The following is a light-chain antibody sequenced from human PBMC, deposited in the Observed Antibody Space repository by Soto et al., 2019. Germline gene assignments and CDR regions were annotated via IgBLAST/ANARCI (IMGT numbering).Light chain of an antibody. CDR2: DAS. V-gene: IGKV3-11*01. CDR1: PSVSNS. J-gene: IGKJ4*01. CDR3: QQRNQWPPVT. Sequence: MFFKQYSGTLSLSPGERATPPRRASPSVSNSLAWYQHKPGQAPRLLIYDASNRATGVPTRFSGSGSGTDFTLTISSLEPEDFAVYYCQQRNQWPPVTFGGRTKVDLK.